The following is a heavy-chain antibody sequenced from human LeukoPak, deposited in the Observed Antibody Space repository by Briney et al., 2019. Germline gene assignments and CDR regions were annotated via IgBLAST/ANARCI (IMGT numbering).Heavy chain of an antibody. CDR2: VNPDSGGT. J-gene: IGHJ3*02. Sequence: ASVKVSCKASGYTFTGYYMHWVRQAPGQGLEWMGWVNPDSGGTNYAQKFQGRVTMTRDTSISTAYMELSRLISDDTAVYYCAREYGDYVRANDAFDIWGQGTMVTVSS. D-gene: IGHD4-17*01. V-gene: IGHV1-2*02. CDR1: GYTFTGYY. CDR3: AREYGDYVRANDAFDI.